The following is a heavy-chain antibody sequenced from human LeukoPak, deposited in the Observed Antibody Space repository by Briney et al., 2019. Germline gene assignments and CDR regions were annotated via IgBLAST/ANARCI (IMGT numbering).Heavy chain of an antibody. CDR3: ASNVWLRGGDYWYFDL. CDR2: IVPTLGTA. V-gene: IGHV1-69*01. Sequence: SVKVSCKASGGTLSSYAISWVRQAPGQGLEWMGGIVPTLGTASYAQKFQGRVTITADESTSTAIMELSSLRADDTAVYYCASNVWLRGGDYWYFDLWGRGTLVTVSS. D-gene: IGHD5-18*01. J-gene: IGHJ2*01. CDR1: GGTLSSYA.